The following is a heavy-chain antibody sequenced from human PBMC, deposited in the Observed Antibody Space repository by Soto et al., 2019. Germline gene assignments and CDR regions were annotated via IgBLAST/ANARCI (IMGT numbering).Heavy chain of an antibody. CDR2: ISGYGGST. V-gene: IGHV3-23*01. Sequence: LRLSCTASGFTFSTYPMSWVRQAPGKGLGWVSAISGYGGSTYYADSVKGRFTVSRDNSKNTLYLQMNSLRAEDTAVYYCAKGRNHYDSSGYYSFPLDVCGRGTTVAVSS. J-gene: IGHJ6*02. CDR1: GFTFSTYP. CDR3: AKGRNHYDSSGYYSFPLDV. D-gene: IGHD3-22*01.